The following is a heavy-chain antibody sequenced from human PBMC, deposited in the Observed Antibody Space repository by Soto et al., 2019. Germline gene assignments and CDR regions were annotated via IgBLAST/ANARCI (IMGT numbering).Heavy chain of an antibody. V-gene: IGHV4-59*01. D-gene: IGHD6-19*01. Sequence: SETLSLTCTVSGGSISTYYWSWLRQPPGKGLEWIGYVYYSGNTNYNPSLRSRVTISLDTPKNQFSLRLTSVTAADTAVYYCACINGSGWYPGWFDPWGQGTLVTVSS. J-gene: IGHJ5*02. CDR1: GGSISTYY. CDR3: ACINGSGWYPGWFDP. CDR2: VYYSGNT.